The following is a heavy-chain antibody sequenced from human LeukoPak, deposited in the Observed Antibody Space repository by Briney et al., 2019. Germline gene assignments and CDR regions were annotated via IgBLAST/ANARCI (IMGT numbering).Heavy chain of an antibody. CDR2: IRYDGSNK. Sequence: GGSLRLSRAASGFTFSSYGMHWVRQAPGKGLEWVAFIRYDGSNKYYADSVKGRFTISRDNSKNTLYLQMNSLRAEDTAVYYCAAGYCSSTSCYDFDYWGQGTLVTVSS. CDR1: GFTFSSYG. V-gene: IGHV3-30*02. D-gene: IGHD2-2*01. J-gene: IGHJ4*02. CDR3: AAGYCSSTSCYDFDY.